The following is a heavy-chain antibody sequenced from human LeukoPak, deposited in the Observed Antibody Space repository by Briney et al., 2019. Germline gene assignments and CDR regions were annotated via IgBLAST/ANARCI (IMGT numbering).Heavy chain of an antibody. CDR1: GFTVSSNP. Sequence: GGSLRLSCAASGFTVSSNPMSWVRQAPGKGLEWVSAISGSGGSTYYADSVKGRFTISRDNSKNTLYLQMNSLRAEDTAVYYCAKAFVAPDYWGQGTLVTVSS. CDR3: AKAFVAPDY. J-gene: IGHJ4*02. D-gene: IGHD2/OR15-2a*01. CDR2: ISGSGGST. V-gene: IGHV3-23*01.